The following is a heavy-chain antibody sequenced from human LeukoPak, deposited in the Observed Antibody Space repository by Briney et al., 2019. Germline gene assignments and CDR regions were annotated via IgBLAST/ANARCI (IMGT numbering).Heavy chain of an antibody. V-gene: IGHV3-23*01. CDR2: ISGSGGST. D-gene: IGHD3-9*01. J-gene: IGHJ6*03. Sequence: PGGSLRLSCAASGFTFSSYGMSWVRQAPGKGLEGVSAISGSGGSTYYADSVKGRFTISRDNAKNSLYLQMNSLRAEDTAVYYCARAPLERRYFDRYYHYYMDVWGKGTTVTISS. CDR3: ARAPLERRYFDRYYHYYMDV. CDR1: GFTFSSYG.